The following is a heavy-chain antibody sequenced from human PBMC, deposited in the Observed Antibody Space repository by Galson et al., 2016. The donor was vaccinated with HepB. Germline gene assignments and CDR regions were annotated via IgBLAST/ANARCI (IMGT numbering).Heavy chain of an antibody. CDR2: ISQSGTT. Sequence: SETLSLTCTVSGGSISGGDWWWGWVRQPPGKGLEWIGEISQSGTTNYNPSLKSRVTISADKSNNQFSLRLTSVTAADTAVYFCAREPPHNPGDIWGQGTTVTVSS. D-gene: IGHD5-24*01. V-gene: IGHV4-4*02. CDR1: GGSISGGDW. CDR3: AREPPHNPGDI. J-gene: IGHJ6*02.